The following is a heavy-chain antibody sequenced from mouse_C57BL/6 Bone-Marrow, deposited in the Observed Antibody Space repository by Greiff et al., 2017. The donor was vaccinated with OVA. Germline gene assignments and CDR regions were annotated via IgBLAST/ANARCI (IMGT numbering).Heavy chain of an antibody. CDR3: ARSGRGATPGLFAY. D-gene: IGHD3-1*01. V-gene: IGHV1-59*01. CDR1: GYTFTSYW. Sequence: QVQLQQPGAELVRPGTSVKLSCKASGYTFTSYWMHWVKQRPGQGLEWIGVIDPSDSYTNYNQKFKGKATLTVDTSSSTAYMQLSSLTSEDSAVYYCARSGRGATPGLFAYWGQGTLVTVSA. CDR2: IDPSDSYT. J-gene: IGHJ3*01.